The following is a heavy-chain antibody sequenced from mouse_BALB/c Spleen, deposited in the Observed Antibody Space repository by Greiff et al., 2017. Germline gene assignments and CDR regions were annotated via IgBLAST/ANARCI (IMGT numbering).Heavy chain of an antibody. V-gene: IGHV3-2*02. D-gene: IGHD2-2*01. CDR1: GYSITSDYS. CDR3: ARSIYSGHDVHAY. J-gene: IGHJ3*01. Sequence: EVKLLESGPGLVKPSHSLSLTCTVPGYSITSDYSWNGIRQFPGNNLEWMGYISYSGSTSYNKSLKGRISITGDTSKNQFCLQLNSVTTEDTATYDCARSIYSGHDVHAYWGQGTVVTDSA. CDR2: ISYSGST.